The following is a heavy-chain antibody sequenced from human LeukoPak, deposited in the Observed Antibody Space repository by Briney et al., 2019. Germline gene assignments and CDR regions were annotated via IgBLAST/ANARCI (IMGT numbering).Heavy chain of an antibody. Sequence: ASVKVSCKVSGYTLTELSMHWVRQAPGKGLEWMGGFDPEDGETIYAQKFQGRVTMTEDTSTDTAYMELRSLRSDDTAVYYCARTPSRYSSGYLDYWGQGTLVTVSS. V-gene: IGHV1-24*01. J-gene: IGHJ4*02. CDR1: GYTLTELS. D-gene: IGHD3-22*01. CDR2: FDPEDGET. CDR3: ARTPSRYSSGYLDY.